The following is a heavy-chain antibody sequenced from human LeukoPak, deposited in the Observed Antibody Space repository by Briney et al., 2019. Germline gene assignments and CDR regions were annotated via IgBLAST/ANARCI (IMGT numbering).Heavy chain of an antibody. D-gene: IGHD3-10*01. CDR3: AKDWNYYGSGSYFDSWGY. J-gene: IGHJ4*02. Sequence: GGSLRLSCAASGFTFSNYGMHWVRQIPGKGLEWVAYIPYDASNKYYADSVKGRFTIFRDSSKNTLYVQMNSLRPEDTAVYYCAKDWNYYGSGSYFDSWGYWGQGTLVTVSS. CDR2: IPYDASNK. CDR1: GFTFSNYG. V-gene: IGHV3-30*02.